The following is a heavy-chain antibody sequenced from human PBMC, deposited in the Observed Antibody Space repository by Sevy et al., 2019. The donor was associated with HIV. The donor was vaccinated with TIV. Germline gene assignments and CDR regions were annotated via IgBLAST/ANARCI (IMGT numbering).Heavy chain of an antibody. D-gene: IGHD1-1*01. CDR2: ISYDGNTK. J-gene: IGHJ4*02. V-gene: IGHV3-30-3*01. CDR3: ARGGGRRTTGSDGWHDVFDY. Sequence: GGSLRLSCAASDFTFSSAAMDWVRQAPGKGLEWVTVISYDGNTKYYADSVKGRFTISRDNSKNIVYVQMNSLREEDTAIYYCARGGGRRTTGSDGWHDVFDYWGPGTLVTVSS. CDR1: DFTFSSAA.